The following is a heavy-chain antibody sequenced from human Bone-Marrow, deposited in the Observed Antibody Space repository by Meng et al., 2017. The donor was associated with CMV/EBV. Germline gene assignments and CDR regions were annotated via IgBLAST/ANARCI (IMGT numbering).Heavy chain of an antibody. Sequence: GGPRRLSCAASGFTFRNYWMSWVRQAPGKGLEWVANINGDGSDKGYVDSVKGRFTISRDNARNSLYMEMNSLRPEDTAVYYCVPHDCAMDVWGQGTTVTVSS. CDR2: INGDGSDK. V-gene: IGHV3-7*01. J-gene: IGHJ6*02. CDR1: GFTFRNYW. CDR3: VPHDCAMDV.